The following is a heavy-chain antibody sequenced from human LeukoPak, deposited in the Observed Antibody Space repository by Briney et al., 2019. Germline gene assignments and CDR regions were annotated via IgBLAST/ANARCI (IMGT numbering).Heavy chain of an antibody. CDR1: GGSFSGYY. CDR2: INHSGST. D-gene: IGHD6-13*01. V-gene: IGHV4-34*01. Sequence: SETLSLTCAVYGGSFSGYYWSWIRQPPGKGLEWIGEINHSGSTNYNPSLKSRVTISVDTSKNQFSLKLSSVTAADTAVYYCARGGPLIALWGQGTLVTVSS. CDR3: ARGGPLIAL. J-gene: IGHJ4*02.